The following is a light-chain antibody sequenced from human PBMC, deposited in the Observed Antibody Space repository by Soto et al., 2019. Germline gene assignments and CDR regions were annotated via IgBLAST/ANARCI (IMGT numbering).Light chain of an antibody. V-gene: IGKV3-20*01. J-gene: IGKJ4*02. CDR3: QQYGTSQGA. Sequence: EVVLTQSPGTLSLSPGERASLSCRASQSVSSSNLAWYQHKPGQAPRLLIYGASRGATGIPDRFRGSGSGTDFTLTISTLEPEDFAVYYCQQYGTSQGAFGGGTKVDIK. CDR2: GAS. CDR1: QSVSSSN.